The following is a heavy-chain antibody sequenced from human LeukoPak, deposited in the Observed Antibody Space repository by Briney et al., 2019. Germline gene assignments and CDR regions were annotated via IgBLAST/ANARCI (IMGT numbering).Heavy chain of an antibody. CDR1: GFTFSSYG. V-gene: IGHV3-30*03. D-gene: IGHD6-13*01. CDR2: ISYDGSNK. Sequence: GGSLRLSCAASGFTFSSYGMHWVRQAPGKGLEWVAVISYDGSNKYYADSVKGRFTISRDNSKNTLYLQMNSLSAEDTAVYYCAGDYYSSSWYLFDYWGQGTLVTVSS. J-gene: IGHJ4*02. CDR3: AGDYYSSSWYLFDY.